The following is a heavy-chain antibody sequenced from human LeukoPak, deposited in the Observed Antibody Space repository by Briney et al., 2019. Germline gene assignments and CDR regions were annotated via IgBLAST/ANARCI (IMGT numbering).Heavy chain of an antibody. CDR1: GFTFSNYA. Sequence: GGSPRLSCAASGFTFSNYAMSWVRQAPGKGLEWVSAISGSGGSTYYTDSVKGRFTISRDNSKNTLDLQMNSLRAEDTAVYYCAKDPRFCSSTTCYYGMDVWGQGTTVTVSS. J-gene: IGHJ6*02. CDR3: AKDPRFCSSTTCYYGMDV. D-gene: IGHD2-2*01. CDR2: ISGSGGST. V-gene: IGHV3-23*01.